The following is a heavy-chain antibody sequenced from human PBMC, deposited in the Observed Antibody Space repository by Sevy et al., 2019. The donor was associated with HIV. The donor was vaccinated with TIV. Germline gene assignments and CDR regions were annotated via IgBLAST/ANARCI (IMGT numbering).Heavy chain of an antibody. D-gene: IGHD3-10*01. J-gene: IGHJ4*02. CDR2: ISPYNGNK. CDR1: GYTFTTYN. CDR3: ARGSTSWYDY. V-gene: IGHV1-18*01. Sequence: ASVKVSCKASGYTFTTYNIVWVRQAPGQGLEWLAWISPYNGNKNYAQRVQGRVTMTTDTFTDTAFLELRSLEFDDAATYYCARGSTSWYDYWGQGTLVTVSS.